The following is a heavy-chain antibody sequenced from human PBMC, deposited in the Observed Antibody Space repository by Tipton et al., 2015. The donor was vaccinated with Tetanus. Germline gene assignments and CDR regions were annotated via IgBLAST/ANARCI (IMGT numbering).Heavy chain of an antibody. D-gene: IGHD6-6*01. Sequence: LRLSCTVSRGSISNYYWSWIRQPPGKGLEWIGYVSHTGSTNSNPSLKGRITISIDTSKNQFSLELTSVIAADTAVYYCARGVRYSGSSFHWFDTWGQGTLVTVSS. V-gene: IGHV4-59*13. CDR1: RGSISNYY. CDR2: VSHTGST. CDR3: ARGVRYSGSSFHWFDT. J-gene: IGHJ5*02.